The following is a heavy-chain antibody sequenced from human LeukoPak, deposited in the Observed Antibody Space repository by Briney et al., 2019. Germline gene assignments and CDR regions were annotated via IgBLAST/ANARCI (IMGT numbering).Heavy chain of an antibody. Sequence: PSETLSLTCAVSGGFIITTNWWSWVRQPPGKGLEWIGEVHLNGATNYNPSLESRVSMSIDKSKNHLSLELSSVTAADTAMYYCTRESGAFSPFGFWGQGTLVTVSS. CDR3: TRESGAFSPFGF. J-gene: IGHJ4*02. V-gene: IGHV4-4*02. D-gene: IGHD1-26*01. CDR2: VHLNGAT. CDR1: GGFIITTNW.